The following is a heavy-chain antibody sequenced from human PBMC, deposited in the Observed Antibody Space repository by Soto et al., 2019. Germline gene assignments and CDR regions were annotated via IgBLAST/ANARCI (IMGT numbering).Heavy chain of an antibody. D-gene: IGHD3-9*01. CDR3: ARDILTAQGQEHYYYGMDV. CDR1: GYTFTNFG. V-gene: IGHV1-18*01. J-gene: IGHJ6*02. Sequence: ASVKVSCKASGYTFTNFGISWVRQAPGQGLEWMGWISAYNGNTNYAQKFQGRVTMTTDTSTSTAYMELSSLRSEDTAVYYCARDILTAQGQEHYYYGMDVWGQGTTVTVSS. CDR2: ISAYNGNT.